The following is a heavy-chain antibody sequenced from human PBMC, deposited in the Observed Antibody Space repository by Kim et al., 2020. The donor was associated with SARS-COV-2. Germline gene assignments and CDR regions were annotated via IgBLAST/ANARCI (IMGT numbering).Heavy chain of an antibody. V-gene: IGHV3-23*01. Sequence: GGSLRLSCAASGFTFSSYAMSWVRQAPGKGLEWVSAISGSGGSTYYADSVKGRFTISRDNSKNTLYLQMNSLRAEDTAVYYCAKMGGAAAGTNYYYYYMDVWGKGTPVTVSS. J-gene: IGHJ6*03. CDR1: GFTFSSYA. CDR2: ISGSGGST. D-gene: IGHD6-13*01. CDR3: AKMGGAAAGTNYYYYYMDV.